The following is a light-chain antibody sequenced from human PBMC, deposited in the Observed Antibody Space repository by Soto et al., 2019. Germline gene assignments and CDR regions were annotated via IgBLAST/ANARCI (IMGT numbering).Light chain of an antibody. J-gene: IGKJ1*01. Sequence: DIQMPQSPFSLSSPVGASVPITCRASQSISSYLNWYQQKPGKAPKLLIYAASSLQSGVPSRFSGGGSGTDFTLTISSLQPEDFATYYCQQSYSTPETFGQGAKVDIK. CDR3: QQSYSTPET. CDR1: QSISSY. CDR2: AAS. V-gene: IGKV1-39*01.